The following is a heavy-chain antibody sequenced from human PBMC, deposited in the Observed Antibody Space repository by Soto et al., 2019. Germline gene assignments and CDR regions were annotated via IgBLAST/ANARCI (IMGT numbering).Heavy chain of an antibody. D-gene: IGHD3-10*01. V-gene: IGHV1-18*01. CDR1: GYTFTSYG. CDR2: ISAYNGNT. J-gene: IGHJ6*02. Sequence: ASVKVSCKASGYTFTSYGISWVRQAPGQGLEWMGWISAYNGNTNYAQKLQGRVTMTTDTSTSTAYMELRSLRSDDTAVYYCARYYYGSGSSEQHYHQFYGMDVWGQGTTVTVSS. CDR3: ARYYYGSGSSEQHYHQFYGMDV.